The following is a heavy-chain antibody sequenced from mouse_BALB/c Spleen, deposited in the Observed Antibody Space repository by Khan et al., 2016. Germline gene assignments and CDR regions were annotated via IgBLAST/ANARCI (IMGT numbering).Heavy chain of an antibody. Sequence: QIQLVQSGPELKKPGETVKISCKASGCTFTNSGMNWVKQAPGKGLKWVGWINTYTGEPTYADDFTGRFAFTLESSASTAYLQSNNLKNEAMATSVCARGAMVTTGWYFEVWGAGTTVTVSS. CDR1: GCTFTNSG. V-gene: IGHV9-1*02. CDR3: ARGAMVTTGWYFEV. CDR2: INTYTGEP. D-gene: IGHD2-2*01. J-gene: IGHJ1*01.